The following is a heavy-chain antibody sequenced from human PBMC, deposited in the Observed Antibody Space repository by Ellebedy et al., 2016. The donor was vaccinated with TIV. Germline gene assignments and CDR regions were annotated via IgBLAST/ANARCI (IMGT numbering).Heavy chain of an antibody. J-gene: IGHJ5*02. D-gene: IGHD2-15*01. CDR3: ARDALYCSGGSCFGWFDP. CDR2: INSDGSST. CDR1: GFTFRSYW. V-gene: IGHV3-74*01. Sequence: GESLKISCAASGFTFRSYWMHWVRQAPGKGLVWVSRINSDGSSTSYADSAKGRFTISRDNAKNTLYLQMNSLRAEDTAVYYCARDALYCSGGSCFGWFDPWGQGTLVTVSS.